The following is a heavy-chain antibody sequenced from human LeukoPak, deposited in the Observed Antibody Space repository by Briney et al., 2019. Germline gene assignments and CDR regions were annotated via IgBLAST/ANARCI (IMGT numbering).Heavy chain of an antibody. CDR2: INHTGRT. CDR1: NGSFSGYY. Sequence: SETLSLTCAVYNGSFSGYYWSWIRQSPGKGLEWIGEINHTGRTNYNPALKSRVIISVDTFKNQFSLKLKSVTAADTAIYFCARGSSTAYVWGQGTLVAVSS. D-gene: IGHD6-13*01. J-gene: IGHJ4*02. V-gene: IGHV4-34*01. CDR3: ARGSSTAYV.